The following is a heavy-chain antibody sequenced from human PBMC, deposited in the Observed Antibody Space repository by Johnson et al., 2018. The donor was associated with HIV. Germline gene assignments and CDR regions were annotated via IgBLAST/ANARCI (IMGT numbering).Heavy chain of an antibody. CDR1: GFKFDDYA. D-gene: IGHD6-13*01. J-gene: IGHJ3*02. CDR3: AKDGAAAGTVGADAFDI. V-gene: IGHV3-NL1*01. Sequence: QVQLVESGGGVIRPGGSLRLSCAASGFKFDDYAMHWVRQAPGKGLEWVSVIYSGGSTYYADSVKGRFTISRDNSKNTLYLQMNSLRAEDTAVYYCAKDGAAAGTVGADAFDIWGQGTMVTVSS. CDR2: IYSGGST.